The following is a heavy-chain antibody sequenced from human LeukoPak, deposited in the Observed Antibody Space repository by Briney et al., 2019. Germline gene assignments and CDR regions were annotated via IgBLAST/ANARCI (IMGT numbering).Heavy chain of an antibody. V-gene: IGHV3-7*01. CDR3: ARDGFGVLRYFDWLSTPSHFDY. CDR2: IKQDGSEK. D-gene: IGHD3-9*01. J-gene: IGHJ4*02. Sequence: PGGSLTLSCAASGFTFSSYWMSWVRQAPGKGLEWVANIKQDGSEKYYVDSVKGRFTISRDNAKNSLYLQMNSLRAEDTAVYYCARDGFGVLRYFDWLSTPSHFDYWGQGTLVTVSS. CDR1: GFTFSSYW.